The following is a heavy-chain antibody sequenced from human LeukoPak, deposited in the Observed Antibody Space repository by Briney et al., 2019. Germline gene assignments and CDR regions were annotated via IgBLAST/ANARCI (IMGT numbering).Heavy chain of an antibody. V-gene: IGHV3-53*01. CDR1: GFTFSSNY. CDR3: ARVDGYYYYYMDV. Sequence: GGSLRLSCAASGFTFSSNYMSWVRQAPGKGLEWVSVIYSGGSTYYADSVKGRFTISRDNSKNTLYLQMNSLRAEDTAVYYCARVDGYYYYYMDVWGKGTTVTVSS. CDR2: IYSGGST. J-gene: IGHJ6*03. D-gene: IGHD5-24*01.